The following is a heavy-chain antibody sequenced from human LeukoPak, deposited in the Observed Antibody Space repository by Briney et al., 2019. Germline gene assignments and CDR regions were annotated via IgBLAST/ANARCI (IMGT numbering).Heavy chain of an antibody. D-gene: IGHD1-26*01. V-gene: IGHV3-74*01. J-gene: IGHJ3*02. CDR3: PSIGSPPEALSDAIDM. CDR1: GFTFSNYW. Sequence: GGSLRLSCAASGFTFSNYWMHWVRQAPGKGLVRVSRINLAGRSTIYADSVKGRFTISRDNAKNTLYLQMNSLRAEDTAVYTWPSIGSPPEALSDAIDMWGQETMVTVS. CDR2: INLAGRST.